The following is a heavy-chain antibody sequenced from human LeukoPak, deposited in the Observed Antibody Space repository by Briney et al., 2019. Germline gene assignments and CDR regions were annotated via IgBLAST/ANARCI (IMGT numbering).Heavy chain of an antibody. V-gene: IGHV1-8*03. J-gene: IGHJ4*02. CDR1: GYTFTSYD. CDR3: ARDSSSSWIMGY. D-gene: IGHD6-6*01. CDR2: TNPNSGNT. Sequence: ASVKVSCKASGYTFTSYDINWVRQATGQGLEWMGWTNPNSGNTGYAQKFQGRVTITRNTSISTAYMELSSLRSEDTAVYYCARDSSSSWIMGYWGQGTLVTVSS.